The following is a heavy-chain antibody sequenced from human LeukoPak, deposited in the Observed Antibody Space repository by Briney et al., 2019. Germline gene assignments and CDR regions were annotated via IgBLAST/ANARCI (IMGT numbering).Heavy chain of an antibody. V-gene: IGHV4-4*02. CDR2: IYLSGST. D-gene: IGHD1-26*01. J-gene: IGHJ3*02. Sequence: ETLSLTCAVSGGSISSSNWWSWVRQPPGKGLEWIGEIYLSGSTNYNPSLKSRVTISVDKSKNQFSLKLSSVTAADTAVYYCARTSGSSTGVAFDIWGQGTMVTVSS. CDR3: ARTSGSSTGVAFDI. CDR1: GGSISSSNW.